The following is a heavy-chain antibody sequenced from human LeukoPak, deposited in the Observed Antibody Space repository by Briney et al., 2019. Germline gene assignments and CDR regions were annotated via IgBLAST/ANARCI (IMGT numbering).Heavy chain of an antibody. J-gene: IGHJ4*01. V-gene: IGHV3-23*01. CDR1: GLTFSSYG. Sequence: GGSLRLSCAASGLTFSSYGMTWVRQAPGKGLECVSAISGSGGSTYYADSMKGRFTISRDNSKNTLFLQMNSLRAEDTAVYYCAKNVAAADFNPSFDYWGQGTLLTVSS. CDR3: AKNVAAADFNPSFDY. D-gene: IGHD6-13*01. CDR2: ISGSGGST.